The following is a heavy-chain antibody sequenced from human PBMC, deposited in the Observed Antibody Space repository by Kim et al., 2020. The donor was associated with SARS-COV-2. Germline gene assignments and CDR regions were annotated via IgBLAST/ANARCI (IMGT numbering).Heavy chain of an antibody. CDR2: IYYSGST. V-gene: IGHV4-31*03. Sequence: SETLSLTCTVSGGSISSGGYYWSWIRQHPGKGLEWIGYIYYSGSTYYNPSLKSRVTISVDTSKNQFSLKLSSVTAAATAVYYCEREGRVRGVYYYGMDVWGPGTPVTVSS. J-gene: IGHJ6*02. D-gene: IGHD3-10*01. CDR1: GGSISSGGYY. CDR3: EREGRVRGVYYYGMDV.